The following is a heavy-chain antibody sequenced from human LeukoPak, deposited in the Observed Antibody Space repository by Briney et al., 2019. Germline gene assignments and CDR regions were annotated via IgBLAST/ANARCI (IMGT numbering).Heavy chain of an antibody. CDR3: ARDRGLLDSSGWYDY. CDR2: ISSSGTSI. Sequence: PGGSLRLSCAASGFTPSTYEMNWGRQAPGKGVEWVSYISSSGTSIYYADSVKGRFTISRDNAKNSLYLQMNSLRAEDTAVYYCARDRGLLDSSGWYDYWGHGTLLTVSS. CDR1: GFTPSTYE. V-gene: IGHV3-48*03. D-gene: IGHD6-19*01. J-gene: IGHJ5*01.